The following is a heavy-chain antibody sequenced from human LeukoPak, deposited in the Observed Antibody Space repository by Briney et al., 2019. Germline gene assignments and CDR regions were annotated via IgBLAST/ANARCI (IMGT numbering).Heavy chain of an antibody. CDR1: GYTFTGYY. J-gene: IGHJ5*02. CDR2: INPNSGGT. D-gene: IGHD5-18*01. V-gene: IGHV1-2*02. Sequence: ASVKVSCKASGYTFTGYYMHWVRQAPGQGLEWMGWINPNSGGTNYAQKFQGRVTMTRDTSISTAYMELSRLRSDDTAVYYFARDHRTRGYSYGRTGPYIWFAPWGQGTLVTVSS. CDR3: ARDHRTRGYSYGRTGPYIWFAP.